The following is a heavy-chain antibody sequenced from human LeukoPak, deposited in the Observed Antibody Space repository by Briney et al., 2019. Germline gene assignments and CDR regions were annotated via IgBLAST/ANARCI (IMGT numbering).Heavy chain of an antibody. D-gene: IGHD6-13*01. J-gene: IGHJ3*02. Sequence: GGSLRLSCIASGCTFSSYEMNWVRQAPGKGLEWVSHISSSGNIIYYADSVKGRFTISRDNAKNSLYLQMNSLRAEDTAVYYCARRVASANDAFDIWGQGTMVTVSS. V-gene: IGHV3-48*03. CDR1: GCTFSSYE. CDR2: ISSSGNII. CDR3: ARRVASANDAFDI.